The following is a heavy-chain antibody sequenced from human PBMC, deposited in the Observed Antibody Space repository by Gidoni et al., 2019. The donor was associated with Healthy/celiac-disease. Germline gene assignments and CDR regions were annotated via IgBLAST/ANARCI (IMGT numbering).Heavy chain of an antibody. J-gene: IGHJ4*02. CDR2: TYYSGST. CDR3: ARHRYYDFWSGYYTSYFDY. Sequence: QLQLQESGPGLVKPSETLSLTCTVSGGSISSSSYYWGWIRQPPGKGLEWIGSTYYSGSTYYNPSLKSRVTISVDTSKNQFSLKLSSVTAADTAVYYCARHRYYDFWSGYYTSYFDYWGQGTLVTVSS. CDR1: GGSISSSSYY. V-gene: IGHV4-39*01. D-gene: IGHD3-3*01.